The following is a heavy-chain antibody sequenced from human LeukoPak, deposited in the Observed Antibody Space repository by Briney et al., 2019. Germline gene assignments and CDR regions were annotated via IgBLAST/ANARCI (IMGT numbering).Heavy chain of an antibody. CDR1: GGSISSYY. J-gene: IGHJ4*02. CDR3: ASVYDSSGYYPF. CDR2: IYYSGST. V-gene: IGHV4-59*01. D-gene: IGHD3-22*01. Sequence: SETLSLTCTVSGGSISSYYWSWIRQPPGKGLEWIGYIYYSGSTNYNPSLKSRVTISVDTSKNQFSLKLSSVTAADTAVYYCASVYDSSGYYPFWGQGILVTVSS.